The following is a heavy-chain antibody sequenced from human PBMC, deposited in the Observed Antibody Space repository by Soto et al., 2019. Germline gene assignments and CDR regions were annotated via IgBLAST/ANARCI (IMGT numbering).Heavy chain of an antibody. J-gene: IGHJ4*02. CDR2: IDYSGST. V-gene: IGHV4-30-4*01. Sequence: QVQLQESGPGLVKPSQTLSLTCTVSGGSISSGDYYWSWIRQPPGKGLEWIGYIDYSGSTYYNPSPKRRVTLSVAPSKNRFSLKLSSLTAADTAVYYCARGGRTIFGRHFDYWGQGTLVTVSS. CDR1: GGSISSGDYY. CDR3: ARGGRTIFGRHFDY. D-gene: IGHD3-3*01.